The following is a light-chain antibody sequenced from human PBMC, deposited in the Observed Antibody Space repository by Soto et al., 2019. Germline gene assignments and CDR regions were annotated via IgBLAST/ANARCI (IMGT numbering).Light chain of an antibody. CDR2: GAS. Sequence: EILLTQSPATLSLSPGETATLSCRASLNIRSFLAWYQQKPGQAPRLLIYGASNRATGIPARFSGSGSGTDFTLTISKLEPEDFAVYYCQQRSNWPPWTFGQGTKVEIK. V-gene: IGKV3-11*01. J-gene: IGKJ1*01. CDR3: QQRSNWPPWT. CDR1: LNIRSF.